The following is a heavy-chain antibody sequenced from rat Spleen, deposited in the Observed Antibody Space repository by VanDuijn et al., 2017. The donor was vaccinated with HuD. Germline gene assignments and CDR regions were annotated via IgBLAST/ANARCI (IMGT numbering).Heavy chain of an antibody. V-gene: IGHV2S8*01. CDR1: GFSLSSYG. J-gene: IGHJ3*01. Sequence: QVQLKESGPGLVQPSQTLSLTCTVSGFSLSSYGVSWVRQPPGKGLEWIAAMSSGGNTYHNSVLKSRLSISRDTSKSQVFLKINSLQTDDTAMYYCARGSYDGSYYYNWFAYWGQGTLVTVSS. D-gene: IGHD1-12*02. CDR3: ARGSYDGSYYYNWFAY. CDR2: MSSGGNT.